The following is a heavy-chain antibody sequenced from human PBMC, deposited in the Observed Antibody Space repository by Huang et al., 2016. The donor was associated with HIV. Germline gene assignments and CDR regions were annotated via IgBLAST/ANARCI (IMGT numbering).Heavy chain of an antibody. CDR1: GGSISSHY. CDR2: INYSGST. Sequence: QVQLQESGPGLVKPSETLSLTCTVSGGSISSHYWSWIRQPPGKGLEGIGIINYSGSTKYSPSFRRRVAISVDTSKNQFSLKLSSLTAADTAVYYCARLRGSPFDYWGQGTLVTVSS. V-gene: IGHV4-59*11. CDR3: ARLRGSPFDY. D-gene: IGHD3-10*01. J-gene: IGHJ4*02.